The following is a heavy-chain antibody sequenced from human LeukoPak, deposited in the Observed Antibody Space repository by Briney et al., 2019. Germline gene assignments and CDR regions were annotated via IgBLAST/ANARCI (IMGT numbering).Heavy chain of an antibody. CDR1: GFTFSSFA. CDR3: VRMWDLLRPGDY. V-gene: IGHV3-64D*09. J-gene: IGHJ4*02. D-gene: IGHD1-26*01. CDR2: ISINGDNT. Sequence: GGSLRLSCSASGFTFSSFAMHWVRQAPGKGLEYVSAISINGDNTYYADSVKGRFTISRDNSKNTLYLQMSSLRAEDTAVYFCVRMWDLLRPGDYWGQGTLVTVSS.